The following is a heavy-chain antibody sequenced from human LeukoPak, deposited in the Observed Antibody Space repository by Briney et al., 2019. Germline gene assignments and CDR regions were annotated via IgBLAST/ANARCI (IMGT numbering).Heavy chain of an antibody. D-gene: IGHD3-3*01. CDR1: GGSISSYNYY. Sequence: PSETLSLTCTVSGGSISSYNYYWSWIRQPPGKGLEWIGYIYYSGSTNYNPSLKSRVTISVDTSKNQFSLKLSSVTAADTAVYYCARVLYLDFWSGYYDAFDIWGQGTMVTVSS. J-gene: IGHJ3*02. CDR2: IYYSGST. V-gene: IGHV4-61*01. CDR3: ARVLYLDFWSGYYDAFDI.